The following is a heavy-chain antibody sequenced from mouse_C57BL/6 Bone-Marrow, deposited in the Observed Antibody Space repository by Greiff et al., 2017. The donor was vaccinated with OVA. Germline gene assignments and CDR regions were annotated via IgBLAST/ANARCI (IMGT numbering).Heavy chain of an antibody. J-gene: IGHJ2*01. CDR2: INPGSGGT. CDR1: GYAFTNYL. CDR3: ARSYYDDALDY. Sequence: QVQLQQSGAELVRPGTSVKVSCKASGYAFTNYLIEWVKQRPGQGLEWIGVINPGSGGTNYNEKFKGKATLTADKSSSTAYMQLSSLTSEDSAVYFCARSYYDDALDYGGKGTTLTVSS. D-gene: IGHD2-4*01. V-gene: IGHV1-54*01.